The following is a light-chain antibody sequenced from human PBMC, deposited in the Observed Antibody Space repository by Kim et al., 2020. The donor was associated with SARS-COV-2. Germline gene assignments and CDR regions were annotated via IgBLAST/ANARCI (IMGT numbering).Light chain of an antibody. V-gene: IGKV1-5*03. Sequence: DIQMTQSPSTLSASVGDRVTITCRASQSISNRLAWYQQKPGKAPKSLIYKASVLESGVPSRFSGSGSGTEFTLTISGLQPDDFASYYCLQYNNYPYTFGQGTKREI. J-gene: IGKJ2*01. CDR1: QSISNR. CDR2: KAS. CDR3: LQYNNYPYT.